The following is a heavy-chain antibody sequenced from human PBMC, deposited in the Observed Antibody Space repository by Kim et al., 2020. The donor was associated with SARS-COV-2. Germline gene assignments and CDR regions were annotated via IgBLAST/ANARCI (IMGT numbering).Heavy chain of an antibody. D-gene: IGHD5-18*01. CDR2: IDPNTGGT. CDR1: GYTFTAYY. V-gene: IGHV1-2*06. CDR3: AREPGSDTAMVFVRYYYHPMDV. J-gene: IGHJ6*02. Sequence: ASVKVSCEASGYTFTAYYIHWVRQAPGQGLEWMGRIDPNTGGTNYAQKFQGRVTMTRDTSLSTAYMEVSRLRSDDTAVYFCAREPGSDTAMVFVRYYYHPMDVWGQGTTVTVSS.